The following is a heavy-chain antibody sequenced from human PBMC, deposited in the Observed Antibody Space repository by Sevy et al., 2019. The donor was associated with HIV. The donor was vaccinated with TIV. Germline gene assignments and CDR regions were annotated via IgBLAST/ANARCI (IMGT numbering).Heavy chain of an antibody. D-gene: IGHD3-9*01. CDR2: IYSGGST. CDR1: GFTVSSNY. V-gene: IGHV3-53*01. Sequence: GGSLRLSCAASGFTVSSNYMSWVRQAPGKGLEWVSVIYSGGSTYYADSVKGRFTISRDNSKNTLYLQMNSLRAEDTAVYYCAKDHDNNWFDPWGQGTLVTVSS. CDR3: AKDHDNNWFDP. J-gene: IGHJ5*02.